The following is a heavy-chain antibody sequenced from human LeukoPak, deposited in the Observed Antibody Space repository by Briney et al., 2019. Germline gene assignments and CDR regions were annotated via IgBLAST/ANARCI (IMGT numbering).Heavy chain of an antibody. CDR3: ARVSGGYYDSSGYPTRLDY. J-gene: IGHJ4*02. D-gene: IGHD3-22*01. V-gene: IGHV3-48*04. Sequence: GGSLRLSCAASGFTFSSYSMNWVRQAPGKGLEWVSYISSSSSTTYYADTVKGRFTISRDNAKNSLYLQMNSLRAEDTAVYYCARVSGGYYDSSGYPTRLDYWGQGTLVTVSS. CDR2: ISSSSSTT. CDR1: GFTFSSYS.